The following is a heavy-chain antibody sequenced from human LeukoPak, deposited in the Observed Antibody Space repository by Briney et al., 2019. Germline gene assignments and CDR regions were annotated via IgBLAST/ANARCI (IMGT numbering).Heavy chain of an antibody. CDR1: GFTFSSFA. D-gene: IGHD6-19*01. Sequence: PGGSLRLSCAASGFTFSSFAMHWVRQAPGMGLEYLSAIYSDGSRTYYADSVKGRFTISRDNSKNTLYFEMSSLRVEDTAVYYCVKSPGSGWPVWGQGTLLTVSS. CDR2: IYSDGSRT. V-gene: IGHV3-64D*06. CDR3: VKSPGSGWPV. J-gene: IGHJ4*02.